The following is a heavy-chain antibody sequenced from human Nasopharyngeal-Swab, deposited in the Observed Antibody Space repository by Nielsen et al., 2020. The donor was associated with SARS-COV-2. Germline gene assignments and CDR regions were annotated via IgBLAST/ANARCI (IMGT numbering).Heavy chain of an antibody. D-gene: IGHD2-21*02. Sequence: GESLKISCAASGCTFSDSAIHWVRQASGKGLEWVGRVRSKGNNYATAYAASVKGRFIIFRDDPTNTAYLQMNSLKTEDTAVYYCTRCGGGCYSGRDYWGQGTLVTVSS. V-gene: IGHV3-73*01. J-gene: IGHJ4*02. CDR1: GCTFSDSA. CDR3: TRCGGGCYSGRDY. CDR2: VRSKGNNYAT.